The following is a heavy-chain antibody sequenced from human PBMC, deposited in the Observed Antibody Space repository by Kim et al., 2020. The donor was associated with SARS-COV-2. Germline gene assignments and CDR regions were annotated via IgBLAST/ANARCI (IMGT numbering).Heavy chain of an antibody. CDR2: IDWDDDK. J-gene: IGHJ3*02. CDR1: GFSLSTSGMC. D-gene: IGHD6-13*01. V-gene: IGHV2-70*01. CDR3: ARIDRQQLVRGAFDI. Sequence: SGPTLVNPTQTLTLTCTFSGFSLSTSGMCVSWIRQPPGKALEWLALIDWDDDKYYSTSLKTRLTISKDTSKNQVVLTMTNMDPVDTATYYCARIDRQQLVRGAFDIWGQGTMVTVSS.